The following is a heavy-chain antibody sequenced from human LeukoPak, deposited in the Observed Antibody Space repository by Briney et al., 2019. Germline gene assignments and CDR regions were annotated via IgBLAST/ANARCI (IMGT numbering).Heavy chain of an antibody. CDR3: TTDYQRYCTNGVCYRRYFQH. V-gene: IGHV3-15*01. CDR1: GFTFSNAW. J-gene: IGHJ1*01. D-gene: IGHD2-8*01. Sequence: GGSLRLSCAASGFTFSNAWMGWVRQAPGKGLEWVGRIKSKTDGGTTDYGAPVKCRFTISRDDSKNTLYLQMNSLKTEDTAVYYCTTDYQRYCTNGVCYRRYFQHWGQGTLVTVSS. CDR2: IKSKTDGGTT.